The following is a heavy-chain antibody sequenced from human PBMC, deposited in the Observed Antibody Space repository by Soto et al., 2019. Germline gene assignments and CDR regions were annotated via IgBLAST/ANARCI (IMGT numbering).Heavy chain of an antibody. CDR1: GFTFSSYA. CDR2: IGGTNGKT. Sequence: EVQLLESGGDLVQPGGSLRLSCAASGFTFSSYAMSWVRQAPGKGLEWVSGIGGTNGKTYYADSVKGRFTISRDNFENTLSLQMSRLRAEDTAVYYCAKGMYSSSPADAGCCDHWGQGALVTVSS. D-gene: IGHD4-4*01. J-gene: IGHJ4*02. V-gene: IGHV3-23*01. CDR3: AKGMYSSSPADAGCCDH.